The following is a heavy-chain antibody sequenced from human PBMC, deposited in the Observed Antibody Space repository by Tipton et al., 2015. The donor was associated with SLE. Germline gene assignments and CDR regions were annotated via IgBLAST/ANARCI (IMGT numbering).Heavy chain of an antibody. J-gene: IGHJ4*02. Sequence: TLSLTCTVSGDSISSRSYYWAWIRQPPGKDLEWIGEIDHSGSTNYNPSLESRVTISIDKSRNQFSLKLNSVTAADTAVYYCAKDYNYDYPDYNWGQGTLVIVSS. D-gene: IGHD4-17*01. CDR3: AKDYNYDYPDYN. V-gene: IGHV4-39*07. CDR2: IDHSGST. CDR1: GDSISSRSYY.